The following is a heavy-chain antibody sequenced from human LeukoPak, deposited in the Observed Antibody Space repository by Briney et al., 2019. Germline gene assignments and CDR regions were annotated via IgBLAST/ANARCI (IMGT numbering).Heavy chain of an antibody. J-gene: IGHJ1*01. V-gene: IGHV4-39*07. CDR3: ARAIIAAASAEYFQH. CDR1: GGSISSSSYY. D-gene: IGHD6-13*01. Sequence: PSETLSLTCTVSGGSISSSSYYWGWIRQPPGKGLEWIGSIYYSGSTYYNPSLKSRVTISVDTSKNQFSLKLSSVTAADTAVYYCARAIIAAASAEYFQHWGQGTLVTVSS. CDR2: IYYSGST.